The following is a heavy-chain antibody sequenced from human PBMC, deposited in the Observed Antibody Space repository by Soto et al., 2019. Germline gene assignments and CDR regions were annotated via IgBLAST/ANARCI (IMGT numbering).Heavy chain of an antibody. V-gene: IGHV3-30-3*01. Sequence: GGSLRLSCAASGFTFSSYAMHWVRQAPGKGLEWVAVISYDGSNKYYADSVKGRFTISRDNSKNTLYLQMNSLRAEDTAVYYCARDPTLPALQWLPDAFDIWGQGTMVTVSS. D-gene: IGHD5-12*01. CDR1: GFTFSSYA. CDR2: ISYDGSNK. J-gene: IGHJ3*02. CDR3: ARDPTLPALQWLPDAFDI.